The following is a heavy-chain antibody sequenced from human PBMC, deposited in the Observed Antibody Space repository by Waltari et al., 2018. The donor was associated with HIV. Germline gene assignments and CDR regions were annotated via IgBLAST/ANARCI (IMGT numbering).Heavy chain of an antibody. J-gene: IGHJ5*01. CDR1: EFTVSDDY. V-gene: IGHV3-53*01. CDR3: ALGCGGTWCFGS. CDR2: IYAVGET. Sequence: EVQLVESGGGLIQPGGSLRLSCAASEFTVSDDYMTWVRQATGKGLEWVSLIYAVGETTYADSVRGRFTISRDSSKNTLYLQMNSLRAEDTAVYYCALGCGGTWCFGSWGQGTLLTVSS. D-gene: IGHD2-8*02.